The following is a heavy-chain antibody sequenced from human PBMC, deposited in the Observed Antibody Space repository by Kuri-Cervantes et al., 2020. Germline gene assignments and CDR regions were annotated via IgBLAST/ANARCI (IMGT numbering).Heavy chain of an antibody. CDR3: ARAKGYGDYLDAFDI. Sequence: GESLKISCAASGFTFSSYGMHWVRQAPGKGLEWVAFIRYDGSNKYYADSVKGRFTISRDNSKNTLYLQMNSLRAEDTAVYYCARAKGYGDYLDAFDIWGQGTMVTVSS. J-gene: IGHJ3*02. V-gene: IGHV3-30*02. D-gene: IGHD4-17*01. CDR1: GFTFSSYG. CDR2: IRYDGSNK.